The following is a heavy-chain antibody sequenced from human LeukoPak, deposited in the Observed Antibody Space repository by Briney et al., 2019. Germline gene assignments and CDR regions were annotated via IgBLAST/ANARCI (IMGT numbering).Heavy chain of an antibody. CDR2: IYYSGST. D-gene: IGHD1-1*01. CDR1: GGSISSSSYY. Sequence: PSETLSLTCTVSGGSISSSSYYWGWIRQPPGKGLEWIGSIYYSGSTYYNPSLKSRVTISADTSKNQFSLKLSSVTAADTAVYYCASRNWDYWGQGTLVTVSS. V-gene: IGHV4-39*01. J-gene: IGHJ4*02. CDR3: ASRNWDY.